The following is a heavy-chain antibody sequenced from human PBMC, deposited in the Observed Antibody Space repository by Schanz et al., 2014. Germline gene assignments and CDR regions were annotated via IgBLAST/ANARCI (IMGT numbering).Heavy chain of an antibody. CDR1: GFTFSASA. CDR2: ISGSSSTK. V-gene: IGHV3-48*01. Sequence: EVQLLESGGGLVQPGGSLRLSCAASGFTFSASAMHWVRQAPGKGLEWVSYISGSSSTKYYADSVRGRFTISRDDSKNTLYLQMNSLRPEDTAVYYCAKEDRNHNSDYVYWGQGTLVTVSS. CDR3: AKEDRNHNSDYVY. D-gene: IGHD3-22*01. J-gene: IGHJ4*02.